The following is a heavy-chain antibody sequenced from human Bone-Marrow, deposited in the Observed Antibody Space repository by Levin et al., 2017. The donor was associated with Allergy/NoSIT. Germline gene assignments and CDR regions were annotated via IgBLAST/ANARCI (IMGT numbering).Heavy chain of an antibody. D-gene: IGHD3-9*01. CDR1: GFTFSSYA. Sequence: GESLKISCAASGFTFSSYALHWVRQAPGKGLEWVAVISYDGSNKYYADSVKGRFTSSRDNSKNTLYLQMNSLRVEDTAVYYCARDPVDWPSYYYFYGLDVWGQGTTVTVSS. J-gene: IGHJ6*02. CDR3: ARDPVDWPSYYYFYGLDV. V-gene: IGHV3-30*04. CDR2: ISYDGSNK.